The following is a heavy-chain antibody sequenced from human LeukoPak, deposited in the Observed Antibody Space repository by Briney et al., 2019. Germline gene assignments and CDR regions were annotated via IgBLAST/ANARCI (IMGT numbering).Heavy chain of an antibody. CDR2: IRIKANNYAT. D-gene: IGHD3-10*01. CDR3: VILQ. J-gene: IGHJ4*02. CDR1: GFNFSGFA. Sequence: GGCLRLSCAGPGFNFSGFAIHWVRQASGRGLEWVGRIRIKANNYATTYAASMRGRFIISRDDSNNVAYLQMHSLETEDSAVYYCVILQGGREPLVTASS. V-gene: IGHV3-73*01.